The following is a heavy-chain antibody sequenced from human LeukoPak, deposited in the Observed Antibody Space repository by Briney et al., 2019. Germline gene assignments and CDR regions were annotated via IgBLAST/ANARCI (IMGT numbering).Heavy chain of an antibody. CDR2: IDPSDFYN. Sequence: GESLRISCKGSGYSFTSYWISWVRQMPGKGLEWMGRIDPSDFYNNHSPSFQGHVTISADKSITTAYLQWSSLKASDTAIYYCARQSSGYSSNFDYWGQGTLVTVSS. D-gene: IGHD5-18*01. J-gene: IGHJ4*02. CDR3: ARQSSGYSSNFDY. CDR1: GYSFTSYW. V-gene: IGHV5-10-1*01.